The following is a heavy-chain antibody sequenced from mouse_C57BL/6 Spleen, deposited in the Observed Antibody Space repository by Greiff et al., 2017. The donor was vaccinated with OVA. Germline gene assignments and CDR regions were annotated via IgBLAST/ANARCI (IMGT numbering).Heavy chain of an antibody. V-gene: IGHV1-26*01. CDR1: GYTFTDYY. CDR2: INPNNGGT. Sequence: VQLQQSGPELVKPGASVKISCKASGYTFTDYYMNWVKQSHGKSLEWIGDINPNNGGTSYNQKFKGKATLTVDKSSSTAYMELRSLTSEDSAVYYCARLPNWDVDYWGQGTTLTVSS. D-gene: IGHD4-1*02. J-gene: IGHJ2*01. CDR3: ARLPNWDVDY.